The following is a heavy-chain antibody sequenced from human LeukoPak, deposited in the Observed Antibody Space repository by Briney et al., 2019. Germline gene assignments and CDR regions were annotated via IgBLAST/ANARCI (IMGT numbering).Heavy chain of an antibody. D-gene: IGHD6-13*01. Sequence: ASVKVSCKASGYTFTSYDINWVRQATGQGLEWMGWMNPNSGNTGYAQKFQGRVTITADESTSTAYMELSSLRSEDTAVYYCASLSGIAAAGGNWFDPWGQGTLVTVSS. CDR3: ASLSGIAAAGGNWFDP. J-gene: IGHJ5*02. CDR1: GYTFTSYD. CDR2: MNPNSGNT. V-gene: IGHV1-8*03.